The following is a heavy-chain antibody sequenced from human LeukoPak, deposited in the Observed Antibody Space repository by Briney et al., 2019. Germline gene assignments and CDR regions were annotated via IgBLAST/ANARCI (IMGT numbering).Heavy chain of an antibody. D-gene: IGHD2-21*01. CDR2: IIPIFGTA. CDR3: ARAYCGGDCYPVTYYYYYMDV. V-gene: IGHV1-69*01. CDR1: GGTFSSYT. Sequence: SVKVSCKASGGTFSSYTISWVRQAPGQGLEWMGGIIPIFGTAKYAQKFQGTVTISADEATSTAYMELSSLRPEDTAVYYCARAYCGGDCYPVTYYYYYMDVWGKGTTVTVSS. J-gene: IGHJ6*03.